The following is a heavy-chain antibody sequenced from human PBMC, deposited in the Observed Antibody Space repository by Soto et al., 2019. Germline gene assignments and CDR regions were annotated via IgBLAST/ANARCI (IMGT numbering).Heavy chain of an antibody. V-gene: IGHV1-3*01. CDR1: GYTFTRYA. J-gene: IGHJ6*02. D-gene: IGHD6-13*01. CDR3: ASSNIAAAPYGMDV. CDR2: INAGNGNT. Sequence: GASVKVSCKASGYTFTRYAMHCVRQAPGQRLEWMGWINAGNGNTKYSQKFQGRVTITRDTSASTAYMELSSLRSEDTAVYYCASSNIAAAPYGMDVWGQGTTVTVSS.